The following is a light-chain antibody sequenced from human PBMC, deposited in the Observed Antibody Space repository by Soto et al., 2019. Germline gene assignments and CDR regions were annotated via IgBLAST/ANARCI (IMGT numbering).Light chain of an antibody. Sequence: EIVLTQSPGTLSLSPGKRATLSCRASQTVSNNFLAWYQQKPGQAPRLLIHDASSRATGIPDRFSGSGSATDFTLTIARLEPEDFAVYYYQQCSTSPLTFGGGTKVEIK. CDR1: QTVSNNF. CDR2: DAS. CDR3: QQCSTSPLT. V-gene: IGKV3-20*01. J-gene: IGKJ4*01.